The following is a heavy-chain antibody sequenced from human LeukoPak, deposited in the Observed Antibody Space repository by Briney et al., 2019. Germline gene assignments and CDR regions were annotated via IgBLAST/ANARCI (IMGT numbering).Heavy chain of an antibody. V-gene: IGHV1-2*02. J-gene: IGHJ3*02. CDR2: INPNSGGT. D-gene: IGHD4-17*01. Sequence: ASVKVSCKASGYTFTDYYIHWVRQAPGQGLEWMGWINPNSGGTNSAQKLQGRVTMTRDTSISTAYMELSRLRSDDTAVYYCAREAFTTVTSATDAFDIWGQGTMVTVSS. CDR1: GYTFTDYY. CDR3: AREAFTTVTSATDAFDI.